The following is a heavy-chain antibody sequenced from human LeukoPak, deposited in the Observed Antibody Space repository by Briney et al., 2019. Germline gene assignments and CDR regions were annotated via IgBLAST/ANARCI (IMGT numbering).Heavy chain of an antibody. J-gene: IGHJ4*02. Sequence: SETLSLTCTVSGGPISSGGYYWSWIRQHPGKGLEWIGYIYYSGSTYYNPSLKSRVTISVDTSKNQFSLKLSSVTAADTAVYYCARGGTPDYYDSPLFDYWGQGTLVTVSS. CDR2: IYYSGST. CDR3: ARGGTPDYYDSPLFDY. V-gene: IGHV4-31*03. D-gene: IGHD3-22*01. CDR1: GGPISSGGYY.